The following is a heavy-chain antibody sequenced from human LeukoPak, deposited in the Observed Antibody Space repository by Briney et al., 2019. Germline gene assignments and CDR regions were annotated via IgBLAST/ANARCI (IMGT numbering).Heavy chain of an antibody. J-gene: IGHJ4*02. Sequence: SETLSLICTVSGGSISSGGYYWSWIRQHPGKGLEWIGYIYYSGSTYCNPSLKSRVTISVDTSKNQFSLKLSSVTAADTAVYYCARGYCSSTSCYTHIGGVVDYWGQGTLVTVSS. CDR3: ARGYCSSTSCYTHIGGVVDY. CDR1: GGSISSGGYY. CDR2: IYYSGST. D-gene: IGHD2-2*02. V-gene: IGHV4-31*03.